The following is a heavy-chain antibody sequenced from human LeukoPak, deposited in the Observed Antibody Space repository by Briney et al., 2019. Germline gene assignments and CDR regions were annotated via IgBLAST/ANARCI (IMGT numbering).Heavy chain of an antibody. V-gene: IGHV4-39*07. CDR3: ASAALYYYDSSGYITDY. Sequence: SETLSLTCTVSGGSISSSSYYWGWIRQPPGKGLEWIGRIYTSGGTNYNPSLKSRVTMSVDTSKNQFSLKLSSVTSADTAVYYCASAALYYYDSSGYITDYWGQGTLVTVSS. CDR1: GGSISSSSYY. D-gene: IGHD3-22*01. J-gene: IGHJ4*02. CDR2: IYTSGGT.